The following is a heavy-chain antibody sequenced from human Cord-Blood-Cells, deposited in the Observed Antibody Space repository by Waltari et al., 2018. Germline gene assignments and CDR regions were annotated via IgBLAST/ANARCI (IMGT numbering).Heavy chain of an antibody. Sequence: EVQLVESGGGLVQPGGSLRLSCAASGFTDSSNSMSWVRQAPGKGLEWVSVIYSGGSTYYADSVKGRFTISRHNSKNALYLQMNSLRAEDTAVYYCASTIGSYYDYWGQGTLVTVSS. J-gene: IGHJ4*02. CDR2: IYSGGST. CDR3: ASTIGSYYDY. D-gene: IGHD1-26*01. CDR1: GFTDSSNS. V-gene: IGHV3-53*04.